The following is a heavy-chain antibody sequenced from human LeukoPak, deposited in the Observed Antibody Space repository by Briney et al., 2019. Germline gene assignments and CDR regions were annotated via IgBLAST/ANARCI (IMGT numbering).Heavy chain of an antibody. V-gene: IGHV3-23*01. Sequence: TGGSLRLSCAASGFTFSSYAMSWVRQAPGKGLEWVSAISGSGTNTDYADSVKGRFTISRDNAKNSLYLQMNSLRAEDTAVYYCARVWGDYSNYYAFDIWGQGTMVTVSS. CDR1: GFTFSSYA. CDR3: ARVWGDYSNYYAFDI. J-gene: IGHJ3*02. CDR2: ISGSGTNT. D-gene: IGHD4-11*01.